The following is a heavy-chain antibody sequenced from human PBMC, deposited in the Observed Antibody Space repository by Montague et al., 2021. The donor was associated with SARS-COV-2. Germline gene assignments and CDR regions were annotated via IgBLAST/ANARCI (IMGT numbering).Heavy chain of an antibody. J-gene: IGHJ5*02. V-gene: IGHV4-31*03. Sequence: TLSLTCSVSGDSLSSGSYYWSWIRQPAGKGLEWIGYIYYSGSTYYNPSLKSRVTISVDTSKNQFSLKLSSVTAADTAVYYCARATRSIVVLNWFDPWGQGTLVTVSS. CDR2: IYYSGST. D-gene: IGHD3-22*01. CDR3: ARATRSIVVLNWFDP. CDR1: GDSLSSGSYY.